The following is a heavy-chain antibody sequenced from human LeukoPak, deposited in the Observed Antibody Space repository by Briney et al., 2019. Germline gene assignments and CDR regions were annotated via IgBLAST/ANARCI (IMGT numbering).Heavy chain of an antibody. CDR2: ISSSSSTI. Sequence: GGSLRLSCAASGFTFSSYSMNWVRQAPGKGLEWVSYISSSSSTIYYADSVKGRFTTSRDNAKNSLYLQMNSLRAEDTAVYYCARDLFSGSYYGGYWGQGTLVTVSS. J-gene: IGHJ4*02. CDR1: GFTFSSYS. D-gene: IGHD1-26*01. CDR3: ARDLFSGSYYGGY. V-gene: IGHV3-48*01.